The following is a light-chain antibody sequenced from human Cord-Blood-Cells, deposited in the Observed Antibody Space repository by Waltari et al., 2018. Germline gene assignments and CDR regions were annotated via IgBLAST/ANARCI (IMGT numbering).Light chain of an antibody. CDR2: EVR. J-gene: IGLJ1*01. CDR1: SSDVGGYNY. Sequence: QSALTQPASVSGSPGQSITISCTGTSSDVGGYNYVSWYQQHPGKAPKLMIYEVRNRPSGVSNRFSGSKSGNTASLTISGLQAEDEADYYGSSYTSSSTLVFGTGTKVTVL. V-gene: IGLV2-14*01. CDR3: SSYTSSSTLV.